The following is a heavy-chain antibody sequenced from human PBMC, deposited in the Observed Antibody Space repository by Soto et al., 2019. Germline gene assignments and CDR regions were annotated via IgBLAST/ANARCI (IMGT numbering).Heavy chain of an antibody. CDR2: ISAYNGNT. J-gene: IGHJ4*02. D-gene: IGHD6-13*01. Sequence: GXSVKVSSKASCYTFTSYDISWVRQAPVQGLEWMGWISAYNGNTNYAQKLQGRVTMTTDTSTSTAYMELRSLRSDDTAVYYCAREISSSWYYFDYWGQGTLVTVYS. V-gene: IGHV1-18*04. CDR1: CYTFTSYD. CDR3: AREISSSWYYFDY.